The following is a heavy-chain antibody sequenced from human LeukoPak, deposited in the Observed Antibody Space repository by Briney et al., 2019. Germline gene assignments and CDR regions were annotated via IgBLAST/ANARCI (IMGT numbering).Heavy chain of an antibody. CDR2: IRYDGRNQ. CDR1: GFTFSSYA. D-gene: IGHD3-22*01. V-gene: IGHV3-30*02. CDR3: AKAAYDSSGSWYYFDY. Sequence: GESLRLSCAASGFTFSSYAMHWVRQAPGKGLEWVTFIRYDGRNQYYADSVKGRFTISRDNSKNTLYLQMNSLRPEDTAVYYCAKAAYDSSGSWYYFDYWGQGTLVTVSS. J-gene: IGHJ4*02.